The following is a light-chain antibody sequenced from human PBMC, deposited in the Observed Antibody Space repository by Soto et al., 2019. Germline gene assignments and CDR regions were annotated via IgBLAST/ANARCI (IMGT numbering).Light chain of an antibody. CDR1: SSDISIYNY. J-gene: IGLJ1*01. V-gene: IGLV2-14*01. CDR2: EVS. Sequence: QSVLTQPASVSGSPGQSITISCTGTSSDISIYNYVSWYQQHPGKAPKLIIYEVSNRPSGISNRFSGAKSGNTASLTISGLQVEDEADYYCCSYTSSTNYVFVAGNKVTVL. CDR3: CSYTSSTNYV.